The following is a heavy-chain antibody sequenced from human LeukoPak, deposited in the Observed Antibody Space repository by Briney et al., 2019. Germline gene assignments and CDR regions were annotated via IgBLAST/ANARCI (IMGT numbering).Heavy chain of an antibody. V-gene: IGHV3-23*01. J-gene: IGHJ4*02. Sequence: PGGSLTLSCAASGFTFSSYAMSWVRQAPGKGLEWVSAISGSVGNTYSADSVKGRFTISRDNSKNTLYLQMNSLRAEDTAVYYCAKGRYTSSWYLYDSWGQGTVVPVSS. CDR3: AKGRYTSSWYLYDS. CDR1: GFTFSSYA. CDR2: ISGSVGNT. D-gene: IGHD6-13*01.